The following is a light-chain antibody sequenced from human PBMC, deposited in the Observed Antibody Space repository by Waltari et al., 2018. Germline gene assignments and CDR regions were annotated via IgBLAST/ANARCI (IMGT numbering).Light chain of an antibody. J-gene: IGKJ1*01. CDR1: QSIGYW. CDR3: QQYQTDPWT. V-gene: IGKV1-5*03. CDR2: KAS. Sequence: DIQMTQSPSTLSASVGDRVTITCRASQSIGYWLAWYQQKPGKVPKLIIYKASNLESGVPSRFSVNGSGTDFSLTINGLLPDDFATYYCQQYQTDPWTFGQGTKVEVK.